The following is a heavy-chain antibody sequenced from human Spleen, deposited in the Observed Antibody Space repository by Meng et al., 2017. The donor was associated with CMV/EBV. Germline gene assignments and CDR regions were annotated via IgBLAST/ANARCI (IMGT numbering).Heavy chain of an antibody. D-gene: IGHD6-6*01. J-gene: IGHJ5*02. V-gene: IGHV4-34*01. CDR1: GSLSGYY. CDR3: ARGGYSSSWAAYNWFDP. Sequence: GSLSGYYWSWIRQPPGKGLEWIGEINHSGTSNYNPSLKSRATISVDTSKNQFSLKLSSVTAADTAVYYCARGGYSSSWAAYNWFDPWGQGTLVTVSS. CDR2: INHSGTS.